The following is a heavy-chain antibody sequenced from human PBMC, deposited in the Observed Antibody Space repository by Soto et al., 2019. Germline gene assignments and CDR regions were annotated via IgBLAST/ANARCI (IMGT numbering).Heavy chain of an antibody. J-gene: IGHJ3*02. CDR3: ATLGFGELLPPMPDAFDI. CDR1: GFTFSSYG. CDR2: ISYDGSNK. V-gene: IGHV3-30*03. Sequence: PGGSLRLSCAASGFTFSSYGMHWGRQAPGKGLEWVAVISYDGSNKYYADSVKGRFTISRDNSKNTLYLQMNSLRAEDTAVYYYATLGFGELLPPMPDAFDIWDQGTMVTVSS. D-gene: IGHD3-10*01.